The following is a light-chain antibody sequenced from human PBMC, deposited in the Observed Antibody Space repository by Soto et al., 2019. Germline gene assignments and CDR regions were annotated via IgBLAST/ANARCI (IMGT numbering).Light chain of an antibody. Sequence: EIVMTQSPATLSLSPGERAALSCRASQSINSELAWYQQKPGQPPRLLIYGASTRANGVPARFTGSESGSEFTLTISGLQSEDFAVYYCQQGHNWPLPFGQGTRLQ. CDR2: GAS. J-gene: IGKJ2*01. CDR3: QQGHNWPLP. V-gene: IGKV3-15*01. CDR1: QSINSE.